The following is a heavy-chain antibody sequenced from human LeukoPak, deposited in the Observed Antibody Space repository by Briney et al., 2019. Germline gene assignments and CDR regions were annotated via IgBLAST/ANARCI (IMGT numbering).Heavy chain of an antibody. V-gene: IGHV1-69*13. D-gene: IGHD3-9*01. CDR3: AREIVGNILTGLYYMDV. J-gene: IGHJ6*03. Sequence: SVKVSCKASGGTFSSYAISWVRQAPGQGLEWMGGIIPIFGTANYAQKFQGRVTITADESTSTAYMELSSLRSEDTAVYYCAREIVGNILTGLYYMDVWGKGTTVTISS. CDR2: IIPIFGTA. CDR1: GGTFSSYA.